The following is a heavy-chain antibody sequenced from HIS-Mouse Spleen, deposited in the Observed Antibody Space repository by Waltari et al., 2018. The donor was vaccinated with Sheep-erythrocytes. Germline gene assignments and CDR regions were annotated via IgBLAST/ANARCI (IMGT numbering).Heavy chain of an antibody. CDR2: MSWNSGSI. V-gene: IGHV3-9*01. Sequence: EVQLVESGGGLVQPGRSLRLSCAASGFTFDDYAMHWVRQAPGNGREVVAGMSWNSGSIGYAESVKGRFTISRDNAKNSLYLQMNSLRAEDTALYYCAKDIGTGLSYGMDVWGQGTTVTVSS. D-gene: IGHD1-1*01. CDR1: GFTFDDYA. J-gene: IGHJ6*02. CDR3: AKDIGTGLSYGMDV.